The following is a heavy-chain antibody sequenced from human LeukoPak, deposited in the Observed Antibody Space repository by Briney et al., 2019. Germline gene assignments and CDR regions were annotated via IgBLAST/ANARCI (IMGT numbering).Heavy chain of an antibody. CDR3: ARTPSGEWLFFD. J-gene: IGHJ4*02. CDR1: GFTFSSYA. Sequence: GSLRLSCAASGFTFSSYAMSWIRQPPGKGLEWIGEINHSGTTNYNPSLKSRVTISVDTSKNQFSLKLSSVTAADTAVYYCARTPSGEWLFFDWGQGTLVTVSS. CDR2: INHSGTT. V-gene: IGHV4-34*01. D-gene: IGHD3-3*01.